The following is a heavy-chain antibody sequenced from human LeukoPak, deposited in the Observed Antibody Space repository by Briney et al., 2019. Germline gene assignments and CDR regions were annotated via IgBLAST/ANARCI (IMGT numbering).Heavy chain of an antibody. CDR1: GGSISSYY. CDR2: IYYSGNT. J-gene: IGHJ4*02. D-gene: IGHD1-26*01. CDR3: ARLGESGSYGGRGYFDY. Sequence: SETLSLTCTVSGGSISSYYWSWIRQPPGKGLEWIGYIYYSGNTNYNPSLKSRVTISVDTSKNQFSLKLSSVTAADTALYYCARLGESGSYGGRGYFDYWGQGTLVTVSS. V-gene: IGHV4-59*08.